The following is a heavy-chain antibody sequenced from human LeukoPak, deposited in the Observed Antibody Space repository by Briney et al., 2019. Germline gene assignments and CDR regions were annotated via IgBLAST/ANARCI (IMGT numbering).Heavy chain of an antibody. V-gene: IGHV3-7*01. J-gene: IGHJ4*02. CDR1: GFTLSTYW. CDR3: ARDRGSSGRLGRFDN. Sequence: GGSLRLSCAASGFTLSTYWMTWVRQAPGKGLEWVANIKQDGSEKYYVDSVKGRFTISRDNAKKLLYLQMNSLRVEDTAVYYCARDRGSSGRLGRFDNWGQGTLATVSP. D-gene: IGHD6-19*01. CDR2: IKQDGSEK.